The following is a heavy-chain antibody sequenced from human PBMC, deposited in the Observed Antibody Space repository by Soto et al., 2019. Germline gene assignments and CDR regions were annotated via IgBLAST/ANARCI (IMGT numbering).Heavy chain of an antibody. CDR1: AYSFTNYW. CDR2: IYPGDSDT. D-gene: IGHD3-9*01. CDR3: ARHGGPYADYGLLTGPNYYDMDV. V-gene: IGHV5-51*01. Sequence: GESLKISCKSSAYSFTNYWIGWVRQMPGKGLEWMGIIYPGDSDTRYSPSFQGQVTISADKSVTTAYLQWSSLKASDTAMYYCARHGGPYADYGLLTGPNYYDMDVWGQGPMGTVSS. J-gene: IGHJ6*02.